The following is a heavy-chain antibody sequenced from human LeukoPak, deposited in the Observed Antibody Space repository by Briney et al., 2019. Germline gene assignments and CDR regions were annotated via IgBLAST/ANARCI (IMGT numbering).Heavy chain of an antibody. CDR3: VRDPGNYFGSGTYSQFDY. CDR2: INPNSGGT. CDR1: GYTFTDLF. Sequence: ASVKVSCKASGYTFTDLFMHWVRQAPGRGLEWMGWINPNSGGTNYAQKFQGRVTMTRDTSISTAYLELSSLESDDTAVYFCVRDPGNYFGSGTYSQFDYWGQGTLVTVSS. J-gene: IGHJ4*02. D-gene: IGHD3-10*01. V-gene: IGHV1-2*02.